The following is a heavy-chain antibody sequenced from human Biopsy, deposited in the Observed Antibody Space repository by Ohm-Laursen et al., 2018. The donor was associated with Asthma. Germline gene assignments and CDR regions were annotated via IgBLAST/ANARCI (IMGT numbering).Heavy chain of an antibody. Sequence: SVKVSCKASGVALSGYTFEWVRQARGLGLEWIAWIVFASGATNYAQNFQDRLTVTRDMSAGSVSMELRGLSSTDTAVYYCAAGRTSLQGESLIWGQGTLVIVSS. V-gene: IGHV1-58*01. CDR1: GVALSGYT. D-gene: IGHD2/OR15-2a*01. CDR2: IVFASGAT. CDR3: AAGRTSLQGESLI. J-gene: IGHJ4*01.